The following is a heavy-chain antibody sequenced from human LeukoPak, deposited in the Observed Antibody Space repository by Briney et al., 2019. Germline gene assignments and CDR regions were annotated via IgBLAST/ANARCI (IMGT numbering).Heavy chain of an antibody. CDR1: GFSFSAYN. V-gene: IGHV3-21*01. Sequence: PGGSLRLSCAASGFSFSAYNTNWVRQAPGKGLEWVSCISPSGDHRYYADSVRGRFTISRDNAKNSVYLQMNSLRAEDTAVYYCARDAAYFDSSGYYPDPLDYWGQGTLVSVSS. D-gene: IGHD3-22*01. CDR2: ISPSGDHR. J-gene: IGHJ4*02. CDR3: ARDAAYFDSSGYYPDPLDY.